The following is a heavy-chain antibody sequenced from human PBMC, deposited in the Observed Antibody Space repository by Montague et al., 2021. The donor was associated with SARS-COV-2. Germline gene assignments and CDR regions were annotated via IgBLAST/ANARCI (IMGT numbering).Heavy chain of an antibody. CDR1: GGSISSSGYY. CDR2: IYYSGNT. Sequence: SETLSLTCTVPGGSISSSGYYWGWIRQPPGKGLEWIGSIYYSGNTYYSPSLQSRVTISVDTSKNQFPLRLNSMTAADTAVYYCARLPPYRFNSNGHYYNAVDIWGQGTMVTVSS. CDR3: ARLPPYRFNSNGHYYNAVDI. V-gene: IGHV4-39*01. D-gene: IGHD3-22*01. J-gene: IGHJ3*02.